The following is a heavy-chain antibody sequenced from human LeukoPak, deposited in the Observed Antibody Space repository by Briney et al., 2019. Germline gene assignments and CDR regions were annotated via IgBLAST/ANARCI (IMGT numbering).Heavy chain of an antibody. D-gene: IGHD6-6*01. V-gene: IGHV4-39*01. CDR2: IYYGGGT. Sequence: SETLSLACTVSGDSISSSFYYWGWIRQPPGKGLEWIGSIYYGGGTHYNPSLKSRVTISVDTSKNQFSLKLSSVTAADTAVYYCASTVSIIAARPFDYWGQGTLVTVSS. CDR3: ASTVSIIAARPFDY. J-gene: IGHJ4*02. CDR1: GDSISSSFYY.